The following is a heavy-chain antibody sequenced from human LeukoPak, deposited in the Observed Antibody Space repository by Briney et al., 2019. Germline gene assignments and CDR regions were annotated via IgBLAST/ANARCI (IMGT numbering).Heavy chain of an antibody. CDR2: ISGSGGST. V-gene: IGHV3-23*01. D-gene: IGHD3-22*01. J-gene: IGHJ4*02. Sequence: GGSLRLSCAASGFFFSSYAMSWVRRAPGKGLEWVSCISGSGGSTYYADSVKGRFTISRDNSKNTLYLQMNSLRAEDTAIYYCAKGTSPYDSSGYHFYWGQGTLVTVSS. CDR3: AKGTSPYDSSGYHFY. CDR1: GFFFSSYA.